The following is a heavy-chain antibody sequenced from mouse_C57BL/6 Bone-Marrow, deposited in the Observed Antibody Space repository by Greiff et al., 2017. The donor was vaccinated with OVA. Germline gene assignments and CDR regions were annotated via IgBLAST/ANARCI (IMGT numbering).Heavy chain of an antibody. D-gene: IGHD1-1*01. CDR2: ISSGGSYT. CDR3: ARHPDYSMDY. V-gene: IGHV5-6*01. CDR1: GFTFSSYG. Sequence: EVQLVESGGDLVKPGGSLKLSCAASGFTFSSYGMSWVRQTPDKRLEWVATISSGGSYTYYPDSVKGRFTISRDNAKNTLYLQMSSLKSEDTAMYYCARHPDYSMDYWGQGTSVTVSS. J-gene: IGHJ4*01.